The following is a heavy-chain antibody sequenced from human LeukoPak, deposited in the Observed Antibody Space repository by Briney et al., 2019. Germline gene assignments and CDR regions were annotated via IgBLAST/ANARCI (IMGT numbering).Heavy chain of an antibody. CDR1: GGSISSSNYY. CDR3: ARGGSGSYYPIDY. CDR2: IYYSGSR. D-gene: IGHD1-26*01. Sequence: SETLSLTCTVSGGSISSSNYYWGWIRQPPGKGPQWIGNIYYSGSRFYNPSLKSRVTISVDMSNNQFSLKLSSVTAADTAVYYCARGGSGSYYPIDYWGQGTLVTVSS. J-gene: IGHJ4*02. V-gene: IGHV4-39*01.